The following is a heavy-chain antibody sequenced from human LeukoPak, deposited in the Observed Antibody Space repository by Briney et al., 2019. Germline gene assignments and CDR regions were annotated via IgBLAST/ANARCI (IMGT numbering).Heavy chain of an antibody. V-gene: IGHV4-39*01. D-gene: IGHD6-6*01. Sequence: PSETLSLTCTVSGGSISSSSYYWGWIRQPPGKGLEWIGSIYYSGSTYYNPSLKSRLTISVDTSKNQFSLKLSSVTAADTAVYYCARVARRMDDAFDIWGQGTMVTVSS. CDR1: GGSISSSSYY. CDR2: IYYSGST. J-gene: IGHJ3*02. CDR3: ARVARRMDDAFDI.